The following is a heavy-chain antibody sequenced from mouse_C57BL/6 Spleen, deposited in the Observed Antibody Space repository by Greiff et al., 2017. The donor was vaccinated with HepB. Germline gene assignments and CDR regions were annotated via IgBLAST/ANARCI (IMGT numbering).Heavy chain of an antibody. CDR1: GFTFSDAW. J-gene: IGHJ2*01. V-gene: IGHV6-6*01. CDR3: TATTVVATDFDY. Sequence: EVKLVESGGGLVQPGGSMKLSCAASGFTFSDAWMDWVRQSPEKGLEWVAEIRNKANNHATYYAESVKGRFTISRDDSKSSVYLQMNSLRAEDTGIYYCTATTVVATDFDYWGQGTTLTVSS. D-gene: IGHD1-1*01. CDR2: IRNKANNHAT.